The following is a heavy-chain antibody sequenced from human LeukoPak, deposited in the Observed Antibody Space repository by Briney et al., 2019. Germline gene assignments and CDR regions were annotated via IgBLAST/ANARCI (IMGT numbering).Heavy chain of an antibody. CDR2: IYYSGST. CDR3: ARGWLEQLFDS. CDR1: GGSISSSSYY. V-gene: IGHV4-39*07. Sequence: ASETLSLTCTVSGGSISSSSYYWGWIRQPPGKGLEWIGSIYYSGSTYYNPSLKSRVTISVDTSKNQFSLKLSSVTAADTAVYYCARGWLEQLFDSWGQGTLVTVSS. J-gene: IGHJ4*02. D-gene: IGHD5-24*01.